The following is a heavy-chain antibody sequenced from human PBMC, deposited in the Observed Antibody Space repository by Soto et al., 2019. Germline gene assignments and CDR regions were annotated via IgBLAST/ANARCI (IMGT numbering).Heavy chain of an antibody. D-gene: IGHD4-4*01. Sequence: ASVEVSCEASGYTFTGYYIHWVRQAPGQGLEWMGWINPNSGGTNYAQKFQGRVTMTRDTSISTAYMELSRLRSDDTAVYYCARDVDEYSGFDYWGQGTLVTVSS. CDR2: INPNSGGT. CDR1: GYTFTGYY. V-gene: IGHV1-2*02. J-gene: IGHJ4*02. CDR3: ARDVDEYSGFDY.